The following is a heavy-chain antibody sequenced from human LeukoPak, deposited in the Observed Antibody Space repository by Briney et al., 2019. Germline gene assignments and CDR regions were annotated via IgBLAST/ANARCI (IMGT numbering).Heavy chain of an antibody. D-gene: IGHD5-18*01. V-gene: IGHV4-34*01. CDR3: ARQGAIQVWP. Sequence: SETLPLTCAVYGGSFSGYYWSWTRQPPGKGLEWIGEINHSGSINYNPSLKSRVTISVDTSKNQFSLKLSSVTAADTAVYYCARQGAIQVWPWGQGTLVTVSS. J-gene: IGHJ4*02. CDR1: GGSFSGYY. CDR2: INHSGSI.